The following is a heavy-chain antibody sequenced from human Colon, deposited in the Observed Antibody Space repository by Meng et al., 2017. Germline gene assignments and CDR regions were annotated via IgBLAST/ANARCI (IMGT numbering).Heavy chain of an antibody. CDR3: AKELENIAGDDFDC. D-gene: IGHD7-27*01. Sequence: GESLKTPCACPGFILGNYEMNWVRQAPGKGPEWLSYSSSTSSSIYYTDAVKGRFTVARDNAKNLLFLQMNSLRAEDTALYYCAKELENIAGDDFDCWGQGTLVTVSS. J-gene: IGHJ4*02. CDR2: SSSTSSSI. V-gene: IGHV3-48*03. CDR1: GFILGNYE.